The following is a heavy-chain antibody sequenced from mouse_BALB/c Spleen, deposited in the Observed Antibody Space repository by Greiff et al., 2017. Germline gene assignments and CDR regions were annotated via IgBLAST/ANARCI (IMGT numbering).Heavy chain of an antibody. D-gene: IGHD4-1*01. CDR3: ARWDFNWYFDV. J-gene: IGHJ1*01. Sequence: DVKLVESGGGLVQPGGSRKLSCAASGFTFSSFGMHWVRQAPEKGLEWVAYISSGSSTIYYADTVKGRFTISRDNPKNTLFLQMTSLRSEDTAMYYCARWDFNWYFDVWGAGTTVTVSS. CDR1: GFTFSSFG. V-gene: IGHV5-17*02. CDR2: ISSGSSTI.